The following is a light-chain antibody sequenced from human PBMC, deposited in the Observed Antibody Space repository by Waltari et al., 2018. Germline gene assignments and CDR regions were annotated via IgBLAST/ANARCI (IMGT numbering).Light chain of an antibody. CDR1: QSVFSRSDHKNY. J-gene: IGKJ1*01. V-gene: IGKV4-1*01. CDR3: QQYYRSRT. CDR2: WAS. Sequence: DIVMTQSPDSLALSLGERATIDSQSSQSVFSRSDHKNYLAWYQHKPGQPPKLLFYWASTRESGVPDRFSASGSETDFTLTINNLQAEDVAVYYCQQYYRSRTFGQGTKVEIK.